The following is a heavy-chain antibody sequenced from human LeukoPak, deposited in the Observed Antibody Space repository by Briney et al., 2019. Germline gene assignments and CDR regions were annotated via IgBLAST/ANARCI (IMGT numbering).Heavy chain of an antibody. CDR1: GFTFSSYA. D-gene: IGHD6-13*01. CDR2: ISGSGGST. CDR3: AKAYSSSYLYFDY. Sequence: PGGSLRLSCAASGFTFSSYAMSWVRQAPGKGLESVSAISGSGGSTYYADSVKGRFTISRDNSKNTLYLQMNSLRAEDTAVYYCAKAYSSSYLYFDYWGQGTLVTVSS. V-gene: IGHV3-23*01. J-gene: IGHJ4*02.